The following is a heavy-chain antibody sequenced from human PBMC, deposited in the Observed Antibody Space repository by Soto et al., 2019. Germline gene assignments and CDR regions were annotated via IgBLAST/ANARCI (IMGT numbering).Heavy chain of an antibody. CDR3: ARTPTVGTYYFGY. CDR1: GGSISSGDYY. J-gene: IGHJ4*02. Sequence: SETLSLTCTVSGGSISSGDYYWSWIRQPPGKGLEWIGYIYYSGNTNYNPSLKSRVTISVDTSKNQFSLKLSSVTAADTAVYYCARTPTVGTYYFGYWGQGTLVTVSS. D-gene: IGHD4-17*01. CDR2: IYYSGNT. V-gene: IGHV4-61*08.